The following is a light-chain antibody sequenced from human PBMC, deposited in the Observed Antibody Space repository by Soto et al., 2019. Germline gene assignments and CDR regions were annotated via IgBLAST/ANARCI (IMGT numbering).Light chain of an antibody. CDR3: QHSASTGF. V-gene: IGKV1-39*01. J-gene: IGKJ3*01. CDR1: QSISTY. Sequence: DIQMTKSPCSLSASVGDRVTITCRAGQSISTYLNWYQQKSWKAPKLLIYAASNLQSGIPSRFSGSGSGAEFTLTITSLQPEDFATYYCQHSASTGFVGPGTKVDLK. CDR2: AAS.